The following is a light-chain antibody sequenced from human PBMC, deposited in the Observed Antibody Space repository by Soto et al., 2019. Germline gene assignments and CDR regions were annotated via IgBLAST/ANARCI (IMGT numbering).Light chain of an antibody. Sequence: QSALTQPASVSGYPGQSITISCTGTSSDIGAYNYVSWYRQHPGKAPKLMIYEVINRPSGVSNRFSGSKSGNTASLTISGLQAEDEADYYCSSYTTSSTTPYVFGTGTKLTVL. J-gene: IGLJ1*01. CDR3: SSYTTSSTTPYV. V-gene: IGLV2-14*01. CDR1: SSDIGAYNY. CDR2: EVI.